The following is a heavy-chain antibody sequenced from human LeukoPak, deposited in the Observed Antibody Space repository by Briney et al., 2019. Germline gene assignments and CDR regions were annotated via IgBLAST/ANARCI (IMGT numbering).Heavy chain of an antibody. CDR3: ARLGITGTTLYYFDY. CDR2: IYPGDSDT. Sequence: GESLKISCKGSGYTFTTYWIAWVRQMPGKGLEWMGFIYPGDSDTRYSPSFQGRVTISADKSISTAYLQWSSLKASDTAMFYCARLGITGTTLYYFDYWGQGTLVTVSS. CDR1: GYTFTTYW. D-gene: IGHD1-20*01. J-gene: IGHJ4*02. V-gene: IGHV5-51*01.